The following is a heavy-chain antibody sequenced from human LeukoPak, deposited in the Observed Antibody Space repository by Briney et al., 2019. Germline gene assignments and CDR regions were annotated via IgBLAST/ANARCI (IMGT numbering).Heavy chain of an antibody. V-gene: IGHV3-21*01. J-gene: IGHJ6*02. CDR2: ISSSSSYI. Sequence: GGSLRLSCAASGFTFSSYSMNWVRQAPGKGLEWVSSISSSSSYIYYADSVKGRFTISRDNAKNSLYLQMNSLRAEDTAVYYCARGSTLRFLEWPYYYGMDVWGQGTTVTVSS. D-gene: IGHD3-3*01. CDR3: ARGSTLRFLEWPYYYGMDV. CDR1: GFTFSSYS.